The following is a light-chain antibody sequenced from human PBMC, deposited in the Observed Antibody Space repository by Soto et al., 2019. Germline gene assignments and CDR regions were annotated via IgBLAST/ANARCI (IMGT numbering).Light chain of an antibody. CDR2: KES. J-gene: IGKJ1*01. V-gene: IGKV1-5*03. CDR1: RSINSW. Sequence: DIQMTKSPSTLSASVGDRVIIICRASRSINSWLAWYQQKGGKAPKLLISKESNIDSGDPSKSSGSGAGTEFNHTISGLQPEDFATCCVLQYNSFIWTFGQGTKVDIK. CDR3: LQYNSFIWT.